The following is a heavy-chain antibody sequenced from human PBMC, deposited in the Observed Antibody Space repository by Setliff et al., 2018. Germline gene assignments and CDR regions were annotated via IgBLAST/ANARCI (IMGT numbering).Heavy chain of an antibody. CDR1: GFTVSSND. CDR3: RQWFGELSRDY. J-gene: IGHJ4*02. V-gene: IGHV3-53*01. Sequence: HPGGSLRLSCAASGFTVSSNDMSWVRQAPGKGLEWIALLYGGGNTFYADSVKGRFTISGDSSKNAVYLQMNSLRADDTAVYYCRQWFGELSRDYWGPGTLVTVSS. CDR2: LYGGGNT. D-gene: IGHD3-10*01.